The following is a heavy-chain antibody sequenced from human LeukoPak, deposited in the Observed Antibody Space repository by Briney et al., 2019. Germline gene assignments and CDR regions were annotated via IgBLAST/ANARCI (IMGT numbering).Heavy chain of an antibody. J-gene: IGHJ4*02. CDR2: ISSSGSTI. CDR1: GFTFSDYY. V-gene: IGHV3-11*01. Sequence: GGSLRLSCAASGFTFSDYYMSWIRRAPGKGLEWVSYISSSGSTIYYADSVKGRFTISRDNAKNSLYLQMNSLRAEDTAVYYCARVYEGPVAGLHFDYWGQGTLVTVSS. D-gene: IGHD6-19*01. CDR3: ARVYEGPVAGLHFDY.